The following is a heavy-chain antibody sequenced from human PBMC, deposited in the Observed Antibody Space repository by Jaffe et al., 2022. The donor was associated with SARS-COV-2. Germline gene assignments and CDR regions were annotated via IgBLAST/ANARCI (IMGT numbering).Heavy chain of an antibody. Sequence: QLQLQESGSGLVKPSQTLSLTCAVSGGSISSGGYSWSWIRQPPGKGLEWIGYIYHSGSTYYNPSLKSRVTISVDRSKNQFSLKLSSVTAADTAVYYCARVVHDYSNYEESGWFDPWGQGTLVTVSS. CDR2: IYHSGST. V-gene: IGHV4-30-2*01. CDR3: ARVVHDYSNYEESGWFDP. D-gene: IGHD4-4*01. CDR1: GGSISSGGYS. J-gene: IGHJ5*02.